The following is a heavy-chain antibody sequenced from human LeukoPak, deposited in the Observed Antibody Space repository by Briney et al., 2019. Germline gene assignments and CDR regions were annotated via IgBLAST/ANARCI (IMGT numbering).Heavy chain of an antibody. J-gene: IGHJ5*02. CDR3: VSQQVAPP. CDR1: GFTFSHYW. Sequence: GGSLRLSCVASGFTFSHYWMSWVRQAPGKGLEWVANIKEDGSIEDYVDSVKGRFTVSRDNAKNSLYLEMNSLRVEDTAVYYCVSQQVAPPWGQRTLVIVSS. V-gene: IGHV3-7*01. D-gene: IGHD5-12*01. CDR2: IKEDGSIE.